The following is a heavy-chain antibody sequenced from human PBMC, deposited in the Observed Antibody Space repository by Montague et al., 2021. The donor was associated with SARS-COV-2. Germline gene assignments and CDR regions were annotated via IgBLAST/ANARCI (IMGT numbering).Heavy chain of an antibody. CDR2: IYWDDDK. J-gene: IGHJ4*02. CDR3: AHRDSGRIAAAGFNX. CDR1: GLSLSTSGVG. D-gene: IGHD6-13*01. Sequence: PALVKPTQTLTLTCTFSGLSLSTSGVGVGWIRQPPGKALEWLALIYWDDDKRYSPSLKSRLTITKDTSKNQVVLTMTNMDPVDTATYYCAHRDSGRIAAAGFNXWGQGTLVTVSS. V-gene: IGHV2-5*02.